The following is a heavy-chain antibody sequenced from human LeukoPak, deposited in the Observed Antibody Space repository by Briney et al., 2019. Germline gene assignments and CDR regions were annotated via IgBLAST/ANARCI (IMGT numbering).Heavy chain of an antibody. CDR2: IYYSGST. Sequence: SETLSLTCTVSGGSISSYYWSWIRQPPGKGLEWIGYIYYSGSTNYNPSLKSRLTISVDTSKNQFSLKLSSVTAADTAVYYCARGFIRAWYFDLWGRGTLVTVSS. CDR1: GGSISSYY. D-gene: IGHD3-10*01. CDR3: ARGFIRAWYFDL. V-gene: IGHV4-59*01. J-gene: IGHJ2*01.